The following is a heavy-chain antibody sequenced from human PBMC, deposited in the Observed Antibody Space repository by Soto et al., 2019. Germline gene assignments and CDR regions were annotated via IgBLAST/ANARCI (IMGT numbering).Heavy chain of an antibody. CDR2: IIPIFRTS. D-gene: IGHD2-2*01. CDR3: ARRYCISTSWHYYGMDV. Sequence: QVQLVQSGAEVKKPGSSVKVSCKASGGTFSTYTVSWVRQAPGQGLEWMGGIIPIFRTSNYAQKFQGRVTVTADESTSTDYMELSSLGSEDTAVHYCARRYCISTSWHYYGMDVWGQETTVTVSS. J-gene: IGHJ6*02. CDR1: GGTFSTYT. V-gene: IGHV1-69*12.